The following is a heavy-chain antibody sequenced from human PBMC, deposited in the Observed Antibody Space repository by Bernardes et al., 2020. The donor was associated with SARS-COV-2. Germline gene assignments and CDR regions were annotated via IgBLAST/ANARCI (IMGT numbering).Heavy chain of an antibody. V-gene: IGHV3-30*04. CDR2: LPFDGKYP. J-gene: IGHJ5*02. CDR3: TKDSSAHGVNNWFDP. Sequence: GGSLRLSCAASGFSVSDFYIHWVRQGPGKGLEWVAVLPFDGKYPDYGESVKGRFTISRDTSKNTVYLQMDRLTPADTGIYYCTKDSSAHGVNNWFDPWGPGVPVTVSS. D-gene: IGHD2-8*01. CDR1: GFSVSDFY.